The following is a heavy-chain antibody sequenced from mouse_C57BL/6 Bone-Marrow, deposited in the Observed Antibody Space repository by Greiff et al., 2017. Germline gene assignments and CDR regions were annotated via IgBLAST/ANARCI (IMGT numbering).Heavy chain of an antibody. J-gene: IGHJ1*03. CDR2: IYPRDGST. D-gene: IGHD1-1*01. CDR3: ARDYGSSYLYFDV. Sequence: LVESGPELVKPGASVKLSCKASGYTFTSYDINWVKQRPGQGLEWIGWIYPRDGSTKYNEKFKGKATLTVDTSSSTAYMELHSLTSEDSAVYYCARDYGSSYLYFDVWGTGTTVTVSS. CDR1: GYTFTSYD. V-gene: IGHV1-85*01.